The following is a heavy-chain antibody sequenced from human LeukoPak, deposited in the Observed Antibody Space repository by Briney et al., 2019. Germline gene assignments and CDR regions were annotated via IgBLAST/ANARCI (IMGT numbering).Heavy chain of an antibody. J-gene: IGHJ2*01. CDR1: GGSISSGSYY. CDR3: AREISGWTLYFDL. Sequence: PSQTLSLTCTVSGGSISSGSYYWSWIRQPAGKGLEWIGRIYTSGSTNYNPPLKSRVTISVDTSKNQFSLKLSSVTAADTAVYYCAREISGWTLYFDLWGRGTLVTVSS. V-gene: IGHV4-61*02. CDR2: IYTSGST. D-gene: IGHD6-19*01.